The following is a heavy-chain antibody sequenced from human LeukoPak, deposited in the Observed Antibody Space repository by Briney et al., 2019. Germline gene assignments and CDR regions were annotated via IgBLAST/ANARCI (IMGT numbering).Heavy chain of an antibody. CDR2: ISPTSHT. Sequence: GGSLRLSCAASGFTFSDSSMNWVRQGPGKGLEWLSYISPTSHTLYADSVKGRFTISRDNSKNTLYLQMNSLRAEDTAVYYCAKDSLWFGDGRDAFDIWGQGTMVTVSS. CDR3: AKDSLWFGDGRDAFDI. J-gene: IGHJ3*02. CDR1: GFTFSDSS. D-gene: IGHD3-10*01. V-gene: IGHV3-69-1*01.